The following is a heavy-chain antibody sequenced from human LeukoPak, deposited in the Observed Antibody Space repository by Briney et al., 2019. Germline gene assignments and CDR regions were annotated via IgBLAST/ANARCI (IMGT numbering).Heavy chain of an antibody. CDR2: ISWNSGSI. J-gene: IGHJ4*02. V-gene: IGHV3-9*01. D-gene: IGHD1-7*01. CDR1: GFTFDDYA. CDR3: AKDWGTTGSLDY. Sequence: GGSLRLSCAASGFTFDDYAMHWVRQAPGKSLEWVSGISWNSGSIGYADSVKGRFTISRDNAKNSLYLQMNSLRAEDTALYYCAKDWGTTGSLDYWGQGTLVTVSS.